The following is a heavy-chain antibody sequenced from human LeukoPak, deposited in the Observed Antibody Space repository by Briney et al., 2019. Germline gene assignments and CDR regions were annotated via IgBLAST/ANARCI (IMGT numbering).Heavy chain of an antibody. Sequence: PGGSLRLSCAASGFTVSSNYMSWVRQAPGKGLEWVSVIYSGGSTYYADSVKGRFTISRDNSKNTLYLQMNSLRAEDTAVYYCARGTNDILPGYYSRFDYWGQGTLVTVSS. V-gene: IGHV3-53*01. J-gene: IGHJ4*02. CDR3: ARGTNDILPGYYSRFDY. D-gene: IGHD3-9*01. CDR1: GFTVSSNY. CDR2: IYSGGST.